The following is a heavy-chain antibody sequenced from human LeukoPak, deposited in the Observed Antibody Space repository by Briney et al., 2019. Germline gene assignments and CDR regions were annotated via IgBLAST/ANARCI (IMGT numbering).Heavy chain of an antibody. Sequence: ASVKVSCKASGYTFTSYYLHWVRQAPGQGLEWMGWINPNSGGTNYAQKFQGRVTMTRDTSISTAYMELSRLRSDDTAVYYCARDFLPITMIVVVITTSDWFDPWGQGTLVTVSS. D-gene: IGHD3-22*01. V-gene: IGHV1-2*02. CDR1: GYTFTSYY. CDR2: INPNSGGT. J-gene: IGHJ5*02. CDR3: ARDFLPITMIVVVITTSDWFDP.